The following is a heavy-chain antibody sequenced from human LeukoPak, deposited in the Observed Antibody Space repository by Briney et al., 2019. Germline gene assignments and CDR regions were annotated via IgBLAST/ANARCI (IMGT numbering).Heavy chain of an antibody. J-gene: IGHJ4*02. V-gene: IGHV1-18*04. D-gene: IGHD1-26*01. CDR2: ISAYNGNT. CDR1: GYTFTNYG. Sequence: ASVKVSCKASGYTFTNYGITWLRQAPGQGLEWMGWISAYNGNTNYAQKLQGRVTMTTDTSTSTAYMELSSLRSEDTAVYYCARADSGSYEDYWGQGTLVTVSS. CDR3: ARADSGSYEDY.